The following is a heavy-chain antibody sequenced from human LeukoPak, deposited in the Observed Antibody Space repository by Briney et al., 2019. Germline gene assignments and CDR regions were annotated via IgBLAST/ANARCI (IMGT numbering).Heavy chain of an antibody. Sequence: SVKVSYKASGGTFNSYAISWVRQAPGQGLEWMGGIIPIFCTANYAQKFQGRVTITADESTRTAYMELSSLRSEDTAVYYCASLDTAMASGEVDYWGQGTLVTVSS. D-gene: IGHD5-18*01. V-gene: IGHV1-69*13. CDR3: ASLDTAMASGEVDY. CDR2: IIPIFCTA. J-gene: IGHJ4*02. CDR1: GGTFNSYA.